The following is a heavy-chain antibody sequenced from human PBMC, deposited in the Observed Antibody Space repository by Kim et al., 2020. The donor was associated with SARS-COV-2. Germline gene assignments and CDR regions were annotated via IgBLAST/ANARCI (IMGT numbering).Heavy chain of an antibody. Sequence: GGSLRLSCAASGFTFSSYAMSWVRQAPGKGLEWVSAISGSGGSTYYADSVKGRFTISRDNSKNTLYLQMNSLRAEDTAVYYCAKQLGYSYGYFGVDYWGQGTLVTVSS. D-gene: IGHD5-18*01. CDR3: AKQLGYSYGYFGVDY. CDR2: ISGSGGST. J-gene: IGHJ4*02. V-gene: IGHV3-23*01. CDR1: GFTFSSYA.